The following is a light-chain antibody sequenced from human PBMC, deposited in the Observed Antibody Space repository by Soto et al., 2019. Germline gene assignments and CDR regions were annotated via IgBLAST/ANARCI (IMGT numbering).Light chain of an antibody. CDR2: AAS. J-gene: IGKJ2*01. Sequence: DIQMTQSPSSLSASVGDRVTITCRASQSISSYLNWYQQKPGKAPKLLIYAASSLQSGVPSRFSGSGSGTDLTLTISSLQPEDFATYYCQQSYSTPYTFGHGTKREIK. CDR3: QQSYSTPYT. V-gene: IGKV1-39*01. CDR1: QSISSY.